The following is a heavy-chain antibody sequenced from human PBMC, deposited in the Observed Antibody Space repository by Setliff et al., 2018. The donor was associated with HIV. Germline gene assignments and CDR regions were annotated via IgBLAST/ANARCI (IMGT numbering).Heavy chain of an antibody. J-gene: IGHJ4*02. Sequence: GASVKVSCKVSGGSFSSFAISWVRQAPGHGLEWMGGIIPMFGTTNYAQKLQGRVTLSADESTSTAYMQLSSLTSEDTAVYYCARGRWLQSFDYWGQGTLVTAPQ. D-gene: IGHD5-12*01. CDR1: GGSFSSFA. CDR3: ARGRWLQSFDY. CDR2: IIPMFGTT. V-gene: IGHV1-69*13.